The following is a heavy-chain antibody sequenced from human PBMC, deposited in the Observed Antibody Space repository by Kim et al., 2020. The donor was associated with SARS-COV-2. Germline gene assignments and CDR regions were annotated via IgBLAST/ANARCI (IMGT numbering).Heavy chain of an antibody. J-gene: IGHJ4*02. CDR1: GFTFSSYA. V-gene: IGHV3-30*04. Sequence: GGSLRLSCAASGFTFSSYAMHWVRQAPGKGLEWVAVISYDGSNKYYADSVKGRFTISRDNSKNTLYLQMNSLRAEDTAVYYCAREEYYGSGSPGAQGYWGQGTLVTVSS. CDR3: AREEYYGSGSPGAQGY. CDR2: ISYDGSNK. D-gene: IGHD3-10*01.